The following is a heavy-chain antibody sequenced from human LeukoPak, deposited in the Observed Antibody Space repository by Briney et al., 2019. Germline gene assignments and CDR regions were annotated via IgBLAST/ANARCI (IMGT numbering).Heavy chain of an antibody. J-gene: IGHJ6*03. D-gene: IGHD2-2*01. CDR2: ISAYNGNT. Sequence: GASVKVSCKASGYTFTSYGISWVRQAPGQGLEWMGWISAYNGNTNYAQKLQGRVTMTTDTSTSTAYMELRSLRSDDTAVYYCARLQLGYCSSTSCPYFLYYYYYMDVWGKGTTVTVSS. CDR1: GYTFTSYG. V-gene: IGHV1-18*01. CDR3: ARLQLGYCSSTSCPYFLYYYYYMDV.